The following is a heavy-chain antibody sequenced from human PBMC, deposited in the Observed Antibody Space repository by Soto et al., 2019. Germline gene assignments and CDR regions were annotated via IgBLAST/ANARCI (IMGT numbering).Heavy chain of an antibody. Sequence: QLQLQESGPGLEKPSETLSLTCTVSGGSISSSNSSWGWIRQPPGKGLEWIGYIYYSGSTYFNPSLKSRVTISVDTSKNQFSLKLSSVTAADTAVYYCARATYGAFDPWGQGTLVTVSS. CDR3: ARATYGAFDP. J-gene: IGHJ5*02. V-gene: IGHV4-39*01. CDR2: IYYSGST. CDR1: GGSISSSNSS. D-gene: IGHD5-12*01.